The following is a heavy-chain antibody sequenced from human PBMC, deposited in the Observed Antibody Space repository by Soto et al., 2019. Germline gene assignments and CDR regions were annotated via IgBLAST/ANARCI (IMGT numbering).Heavy chain of an antibody. CDR3: ARGGYVYYYGMDV. V-gene: IGHV3-30-3*01. Sequence: QVQLVESGGGVVQPGRSLRLSCAASGFTFSSYAMHWVRQAPGKGLEWVAVISYDGSNKYYADSVKGRFTISRDNSKNTLYLQMNSLRAEDTAVYYCARGGYVYYYGMDVWGQGTPVTVSS. CDR2: ISYDGSNK. D-gene: IGHD1-1*01. CDR1: GFTFSSYA. J-gene: IGHJ6*02.